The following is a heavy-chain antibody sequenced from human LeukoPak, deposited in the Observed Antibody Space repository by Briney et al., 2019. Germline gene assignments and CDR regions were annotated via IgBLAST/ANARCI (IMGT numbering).Heavy chain of an antibody. Sequence: ASVKVSCKASGYTFTSYGISWVRQAPGQGLEWMGWISAYNGNTNYAQKLQGRVTMTTDTSASTAYMELSSLRSEDTAVYYCARDPGLSSSWYLGPGYWGQGTLVTVSS. CDR2: ISAYNGNT. V-gene: IGHV1-18*01. CDR1: GYTFTSYG. J-gene: IGHJ4*02. D-gene: IGHD6-13*01. CDR3: ARDPGLSSSWYLGPGY.